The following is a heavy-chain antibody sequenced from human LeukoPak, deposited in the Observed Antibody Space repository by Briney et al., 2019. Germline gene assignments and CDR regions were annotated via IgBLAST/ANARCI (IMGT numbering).Heavy chain of an antibody. V-gene: IGHV4-39*01. CDR1: GGSISSSSYY. CDR3: ARKVVTYYDFWSGYYPFDY. CDR2: TYYSGST. Sequence: SETLSLTCTVSGGSISSSSYYWGWIRQPPGKGLEWIGSTYYSGSTYYNPSLKSRVTISVDTSKNQFSLELSSVTAADTAVYYCARKVVTYYDFWSGYYPFDYWGQGTLVTVSS. J-gene: IGHJ4*02. D-gene: IGHD3-3*01.